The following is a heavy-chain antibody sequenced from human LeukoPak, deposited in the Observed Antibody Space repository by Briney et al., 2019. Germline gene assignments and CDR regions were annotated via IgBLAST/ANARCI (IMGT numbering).Heavy chain of an antibody. J-gene: IGHJ5*01. CDR2: IHHTRST. V-gene: IGHV4-59*01. Sequence: SETLSLTSALSIASITIYYCSGIRPPPQKGLWWIGYIHHTRSTKYNASLKSRVTMSVDTSKNQFSVRLTSATAADTAVYYCTRGRWLDFWGQGTLVTVSS. CDR3: TRGRWLDF. CDR1: IASITIYY.